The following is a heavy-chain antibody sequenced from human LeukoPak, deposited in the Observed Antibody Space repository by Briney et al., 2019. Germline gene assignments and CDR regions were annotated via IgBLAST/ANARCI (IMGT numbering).Heavy chain of an antibody. CDR1: GGSFSGYY. CDR3: ARARLLAVAGSYYYYGMDV. J-gene: IGHJ6*02. Sequence: KASETLSLTCAVYGGSFSGYYWSWIRQPPGKGLEWIGYIYYSGSTNYNPSLKSRVTMSVDTSKNQFSLKLSSVTAADTAVYYCARARLLAVAGSYYYYGMDVWGQGTTVTVSS. D-gene: IGHD6-19*01. V-gene: IGHV4-59*12. CDR2: IYYSGST.